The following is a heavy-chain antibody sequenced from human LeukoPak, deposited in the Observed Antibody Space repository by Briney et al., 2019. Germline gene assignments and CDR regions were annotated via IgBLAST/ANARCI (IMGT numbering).Heavy chain of an antibody. J-gene: IGHJ4*02. V-gene: IGHV1-2*02. CDR1: GYTFTSYG. D-gene: IGHD3-10*01. Sequence: ASVKVSCKASGYTFTSYGISWVRQAPGQGLEWMGWINPNSGGTNYAQKFQGRVTMTRDTSISTAYMELSRLRSDDTAVYYCARGTAMVRGRIDYWGQGTLVTVSS. CDR3: ARGTAMVRGRIDY. CDR2: INPNSGGT.